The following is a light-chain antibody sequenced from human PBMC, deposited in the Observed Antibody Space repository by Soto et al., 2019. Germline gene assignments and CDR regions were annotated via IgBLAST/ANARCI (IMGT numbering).Light chain of an antibody. CDR1: SSDVGGYNY. CDR2: DVS. V-gene: IGLV2-14*01. J-gene: IGLJ2*01. Sequence: QSALTQPASVSGSPGQSITISCTGTSSDVGGYNYVSWYQQHPGKAPKLMIYDVSNRPSGVSNRFSGSKSGNTASLTISGLKAEDEADYYCSSYTLSSTSPMVFGGGTKVTVL. CDR3: SSYTLSSTSPMV.